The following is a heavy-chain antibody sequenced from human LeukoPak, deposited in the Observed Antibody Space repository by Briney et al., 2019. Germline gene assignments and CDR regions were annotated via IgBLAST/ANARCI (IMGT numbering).Heavy chain of an antibody. CDR3: ARASFWESPINWFDP. V-gene: IGHV1-18*01. D-gene: IGHD3-16*01. Sequence: ASVKASCKTSGYTFTSYGISWVQQAPGQGLEWMGWISAYNGNTNYAQKLQGRVTMTTDTSTSTAYMELRSLRSDDTAVYYCARASFWESPINWFDPWGQGTLVTVSS. CDR2: ISAYNGNT. J-gene: IGHJ5*02. CDR1: GYTFTSYG.